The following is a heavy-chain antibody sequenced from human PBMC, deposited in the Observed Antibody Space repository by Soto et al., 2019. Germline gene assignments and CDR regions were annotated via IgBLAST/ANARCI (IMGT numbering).Heavy chain of an antibody. CDR1: GGSISSSSCY. CDR3: ASGPSYYDFWSGYYRTDYYYYGMDV. D-gene: IGHD3-3*01. CDR2: IYCSGST. V-gene: IGHV4-39*01. Sequence: SETLSLTCTVSGGSISSSSCYWGWIRQPPGKGLEWIGSIYCSGSTYYNPSLKSRVTISVDTSKNQFSLKLSSVTAADTAVYYCASGPSYYDFWSGYYRTDYYYYGMDVWGQGTTVTV. J-gene: IGHJ6*02.